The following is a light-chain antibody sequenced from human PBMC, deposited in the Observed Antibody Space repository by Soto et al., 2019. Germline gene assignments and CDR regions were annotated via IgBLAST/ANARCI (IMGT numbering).Light chain of an antibody. J-gene: IGKJ2*01. CDR1: QSVSSN. CDR3: QQYNTWPPYT. Sequence: EIVMTQSPATLSVSPGERATLSCRASQSVSSNLAWYQQKPGQAPRLLIYGASTRATGIPARFSGSGSGPEFTLTIRSLQSEDFAVYYCQQYNTWPPYTFGQGNKLEIK. CDR2: GAS. V-gene: IGKV3-15*01.